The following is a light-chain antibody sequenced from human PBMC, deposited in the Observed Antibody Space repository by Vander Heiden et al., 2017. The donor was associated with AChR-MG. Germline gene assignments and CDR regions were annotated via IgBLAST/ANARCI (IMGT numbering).Light chain of an antibody. CDR2: GAT. CDR1: QSVGSN. Sequence: EIVMTQSPATLSASPGERATLSCRASQSVGSNLAWYHQKPGQAPRLLIFGATTRATGVPDRFSGSGSGTKFTLTINSLQSEDFGAYFCQQDNNWPQTFGQGTILEIK. V-gene: IGKV3-15*01. J-gene: IGKJ2*01. CDR3: QQDNNWPQT.